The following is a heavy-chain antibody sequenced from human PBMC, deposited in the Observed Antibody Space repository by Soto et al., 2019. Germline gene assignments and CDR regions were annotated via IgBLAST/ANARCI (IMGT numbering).Heavy chain of an antibody. J-gene: IGHJ4*02. D-gene: IGHD2-15*01. V-gene: IGHV3-23*01. CDR1: GFTFNTYA. CDR2: ISGDGAVT. CDR3: ATILASSATGY. Sequence: EVQLLESGGGLVQPGGSLRLSCAASGFTFNTYAMTSVRQAPGKGLEWVSSISGDGAVTFHADSVKGRFTNSRDNSKSKLFLQMNSLSDEDTAIYYCATILASSATGYWGQGIPVTVSS.